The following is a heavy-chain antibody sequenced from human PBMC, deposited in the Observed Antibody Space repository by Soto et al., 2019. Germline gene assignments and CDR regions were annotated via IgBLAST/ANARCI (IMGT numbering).Heavy chain of an antibody. J-gene: IGHJ6*02. D-gene: IGHD3-10*01. CDR3: ARARMVRVIIYYYGMDV. CDR2: IYYSGST. CDR1: GGSISSDGNY. Sequence: QVQLQESGPGLVKSSQTLSLTCTVSGGSISSDGNYWSWIRQHPGKGLEWIRYIYYSGSTNYNPSLKSRVTISVDTSKNKFSLKLNSVTAADTAVYYCARARMVRVIIYYYGMDVWGQGTTVTVSS. V-gene: IGHV4-31*03.